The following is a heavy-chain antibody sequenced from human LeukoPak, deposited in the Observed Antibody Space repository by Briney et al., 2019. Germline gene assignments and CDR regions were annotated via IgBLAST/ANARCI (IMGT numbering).Heavy chain of an antibody. CDR3: ARAAAAAGAEGVLDY. V-gene: IGHV4-34*01. J-gene: IGHJ4*02. CDR1: GGSFSGYY. D-gene: IGHD6-13*01. CDR2: INHSGST. Sequence: PSETLSLTCAVYGGSFSGYYWSWIRQPPGKGLEWIGEINHSGSTNYNPSLKSRVTISVDTSKNQFSLKLSSVTAADTAVYYCARAAAAAGAEGVLDYWGQGTLVTVS.